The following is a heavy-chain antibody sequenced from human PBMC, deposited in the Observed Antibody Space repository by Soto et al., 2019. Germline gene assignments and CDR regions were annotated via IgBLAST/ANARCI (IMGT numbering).Heavy chain of an antibody. CDR1: GFTFSSYG. Sequence: GGSLRLSCAASGFTFSSYGMHWVRQAPGKGLEWVAVISYDGSNKYYADSVKGRFTISRDNSKNTLYLQMNSLRAEDTAVYYCAKEIVSRWSTEAYYYYYGMDVSGQGTTVTVSS. J-gene: IGHJ6*02. V-gene: IGHV3-30*18. D-gene: IGHD2-15*01. CDR3: AKEIVSRWSTEAYYYYYGMDV. CDR2: ISYDGSNK.